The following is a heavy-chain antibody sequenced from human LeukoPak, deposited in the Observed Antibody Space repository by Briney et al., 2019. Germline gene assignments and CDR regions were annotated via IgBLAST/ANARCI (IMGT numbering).Heavy chain of an antibody. CDR2: INSDGSST. Sequence: RGSLRLSCAASGFTFSSYWMHWVRQAPGKGLVWVSRINSDGSSTSYADSVKGRFTISRDNAKNTLYLQMNSLRAEDTAVYYCASTTMAIPGDYWGQGTLVTVSS. V-gene: IGHV3-74*01. D-gene: IGHD5-18*01. CDR3: ASTTMAIPGDY. CDR1: GFTFSSYW. J-gene: IGHJ4*02.